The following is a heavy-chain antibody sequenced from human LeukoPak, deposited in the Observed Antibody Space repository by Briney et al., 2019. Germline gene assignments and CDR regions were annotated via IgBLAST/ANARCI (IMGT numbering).Heavy chain of an antibody. CDR1: GFTFSSYG. D-gene: IGHD3-22*01. CDR2: IWYDGSNK. CDR3: AKQHYYDSSGYYPPGD. V-gene: IGHV3-33*06. J-gene: IGHJ4*02. Sequence: GGSLRLSCAASGFTFSSYGMHWVRQAPGKGLEWVAVIWYDGSNKYYADSVKGRFTISRDNSKNTLYLQMNSPRAEDTAMYYCAKQHYYDSSGYYPPGDWGQGTLVTVSS.